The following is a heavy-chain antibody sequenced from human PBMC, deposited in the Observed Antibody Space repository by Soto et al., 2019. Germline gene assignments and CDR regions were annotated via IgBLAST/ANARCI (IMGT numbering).Heavy chain of an antibody. CDR1: GFTFSSHA. D-gene: IGHD2-15*01. CDR2: ISGSGGST. Sequence: EVQLLESGGGLVQPGGSLRLSCAASGFTFSSHAMSWVRQAPGKGLEWVSAISGSGGSTYYADSVKGRFTISRDNSKNTLYLQMNSLRAEDTAVYYCAKDRGYCSGGSCPLRLSPVDWFDPWGQGTLVTVSS. V-gene: IGHV3-23*01. J-gene: IGHJ5*02. CDR3: AKDRGYCSGGSCPLRLSPVDWFDP.